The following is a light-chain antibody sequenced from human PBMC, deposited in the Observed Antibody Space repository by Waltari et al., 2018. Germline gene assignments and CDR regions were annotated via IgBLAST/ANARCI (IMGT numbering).Light chain of an antibody. V-gene: IGKV3-11*01. CDR2: AAS. CDR1: QSIGSS. Sequence: TVLTQSPATLSLSPGERATLSCRASQSIGSSLAWYQQQPGQPPRLLMFAASIRATGIPARFSGSGSGTDFTLTISSLEPEDLAVYYCQQRSNPPAYTFGQGTKVEIK. J-gene: IGKJ2*01. CDR3: QQRSNPPAYT.